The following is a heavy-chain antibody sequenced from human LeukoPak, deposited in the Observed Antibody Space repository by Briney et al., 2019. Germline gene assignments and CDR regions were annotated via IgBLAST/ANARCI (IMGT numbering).Heavy chain of an antibody. V-gene: IGHV1-2*06. CDR3: ARDYCGGDCFPDY. J-gene: IGHJ4*02. CDR2: INPNSGVT. CDR1: GYTFTGYY. D-gene: IGHD2-21*02. Sequence: ASVTVSCTTSGYTFTGYYVHWVRQAPGQGLEWMGRINPNSGVTNYAQKFQGRVTMTRDTSISTAYMELSRLRSDDTAVYYCARDYCGGDCFPDYWGQGTLVTVSS.